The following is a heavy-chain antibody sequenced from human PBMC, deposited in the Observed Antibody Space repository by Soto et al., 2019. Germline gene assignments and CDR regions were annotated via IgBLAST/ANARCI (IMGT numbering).Heavy chain of an antibody. D-gene: IGHD2-15*01. Sequence: GASVKVSCKASGYTFTSYGISWVRQAPGQGLEWMGWISAYNGNTNYAQKLQGRVTMTTDTSTSTAYMELRSLRSDDTAVYYCANVGGYCSGGSCYQNYYYYGMDVWGQGTTVTVSS. CDR3: ANVGGYCSGGSCYQNYYYYGMDV. CDR1: GYTFTSYG. J-gene: IGHJ6*02. V-gene: IGHV1-18*04. CDR2: ISAYNGNT.